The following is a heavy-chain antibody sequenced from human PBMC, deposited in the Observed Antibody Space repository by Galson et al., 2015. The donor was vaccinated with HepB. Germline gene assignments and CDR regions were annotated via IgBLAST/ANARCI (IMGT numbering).Heavy chain of an antibody. V-gene: IGHV1-69*04. Sequence: SVKVSCKASGGTFSSYAISWVRQAPGQGLEWMGRIIPILGIANYAQKFQGRVTITADKSTSTAYMELSSLRSEDTAVYYCARDSQDIVVVPAAAYYYYYGMDVWGQGTTVTVSS. CDR1: GGTFSSYA. CDR2: IIPILGIA. J-gene: IGHJ6*02. D-gene: IGHD2-2*01. CDR3: ARDSQDIVVVPAAAYYYYYGMDV.